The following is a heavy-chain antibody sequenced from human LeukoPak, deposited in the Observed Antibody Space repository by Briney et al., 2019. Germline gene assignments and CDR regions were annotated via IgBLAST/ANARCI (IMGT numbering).Heavy chain of an antibody. CDR1: GGSISSYY. Sequence: SETLSLTCTVSGGSISSYYWSWIRQPPGKGLEWIGYIYTSGSTNYNPSLKSRVTISVDTSKNQFSLKLSSVTAADTAVYYCPTTQNYYDSSGYYPLGYWGQGTLVTVSS. J-gene: IGHJ4*02. D-gene: IGHD3-22*01. V-gene: IGHV4-4*09. CDR2: IYTSGST. CDR3: PTTQNYYDSSGYYPLGY.